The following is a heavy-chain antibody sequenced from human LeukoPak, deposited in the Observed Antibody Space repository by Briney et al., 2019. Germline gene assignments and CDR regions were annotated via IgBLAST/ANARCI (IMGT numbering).Heavy chain of an antibody. D-gene: IGHD3-22*01. J-gene: IGHJ4*02. CDR3: ARDRGLDYYDSSGYF. V-gene: IGHV1-69*13. CDR2: IIPIFGTA. Sequence: GASVKVSCKASGGTFSSYAISWVRQAPGQGLEWMGGIIPIFGTANYAQKFQGRVTITADESTSTAYMELSSLRSEDTAVYYCARDRGLDYYDSSGYFWGQGTLVTVSS. CDR1: GGTFSSYA.